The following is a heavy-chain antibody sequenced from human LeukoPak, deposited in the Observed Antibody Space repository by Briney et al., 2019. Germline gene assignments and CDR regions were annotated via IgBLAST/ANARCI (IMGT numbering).Heavy chain of an antibody. J-gene: IGHJ4*02. CDR3: AKRGSSTVTSLY. CDR1: GFTFSSYA. Sequence: AGGSLRLSCAASGFTFSSYAMSWVRQAPGKGLEWVSAISGSGGSTYYADSVKGRFTISRDNSKNTLYLQMNSLRAEDTAVYYCAKRGSSTVTSLYWGQGTLVTVSS. V-gene: IGHV3-23*01. D-gene: IGHD4-17*01. CDR2: ISGSGGST.